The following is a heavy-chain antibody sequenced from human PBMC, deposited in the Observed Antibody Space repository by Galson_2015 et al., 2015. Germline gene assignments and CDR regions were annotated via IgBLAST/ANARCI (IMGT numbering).Heavy chain of an antibody. J-gene: IGHJ4*02. CDR3: ARDIPDSVPAAILGY. Sequence: SVKVSCKASGYTFTSYYMHWVRQAPGQGLEWMGIINPSGGSTSYAQKFQGRVTMTRDTSTSAVYMELSSLRSKDTAVYYCARDIPDSVPAAILGYWGQGTLVTVS. D-gene: IGHD2-2*01. CDR1: GYTFTSYY. V-gene: IGHV1-46*01. CDR2: INPSGGST.